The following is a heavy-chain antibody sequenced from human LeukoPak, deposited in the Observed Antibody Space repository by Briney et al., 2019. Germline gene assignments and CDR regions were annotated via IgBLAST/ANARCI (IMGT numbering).Heavy chain of an antibody. J-gene: IGHJ6*03. CDR2: INPNSGGT. CDR1: GYTFTGYY. V-gene: IGHV1-2*02. Sequence: ASVKVSCKASGYTFTGYYMHWVRQAPGQGLEWMGWINPNSGGTNYAQKFQGRVTMTRDTSISTAYMELSRLRSDDTAVYYCARDLLSYYDILTGYLPSYYMDVWGKGTTVTISS. D-gene: IGHD3-9*01. CDR3: ARDLLSYYDILTGYLPSYYMDV.